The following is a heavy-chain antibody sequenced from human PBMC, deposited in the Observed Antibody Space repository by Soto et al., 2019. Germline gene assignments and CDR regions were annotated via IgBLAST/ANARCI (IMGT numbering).Heavy chain of an antibody. Sequence: SETLSLTCAVSGYSISSGYYWGWIRQPPGKGLEWIGSIYHSGSTYYNPSLKSRVTISVDTSKNQFSLKLSSVTAADTAVYYCAREMGASYYYYGMDVWGQGTTVTVSS. V-gene: IGHV4-38-2*02. D-gene: IGHD3-16*01. J-gene: IGHJ6*02. CDR1: GYSISSGYY. CDR3: AREMGASYYYYGMDV. CDR2: IYHSGST.